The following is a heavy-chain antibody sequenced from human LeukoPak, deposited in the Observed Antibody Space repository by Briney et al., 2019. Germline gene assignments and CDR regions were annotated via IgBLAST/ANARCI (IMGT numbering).Heavy chain of an antibody. CDR3: ARHWRPKGITMIRGVRPYYYMDV. CDR2: IYYSGST. CDR1: GDSISSYY. Sequence: SETPSLTCTVSGDSISSYYCSWIRQPPGKGLEWIGYIYYSGSTSYNPSLKSRVTISLDTSNNQFSLKLRSVTAADTAVYYCARHWRPKGITMIRGVRPYYYMDVWGKGTTVTVSS. V-gene: IGHV4-59*01. J-gene: IGHJ6*03. D-gene: IGHD3-10*01.